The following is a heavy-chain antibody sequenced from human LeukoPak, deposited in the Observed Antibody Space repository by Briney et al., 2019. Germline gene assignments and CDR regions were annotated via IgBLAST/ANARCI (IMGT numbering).Heavy chain of an antibody. V-gene: IGHV3-9*01. J-gene: IGHJ1*01. Sequence: PGRSLRLSCAASGFTFDDYAMHWVRQAPGKGLEWVSGISWNSGSIGYADSVKGRFTISRDNAKNSLYLQMNSLRAEDTALYYCANLIAVAGTVTGFQHWGQGTLVTVSS. CDR2: ISWNSGSI. CDR3: ANLIAVAGTVTGFQH. D-gene: IGHD6-19*01. CDR1: GFTFDDYA.